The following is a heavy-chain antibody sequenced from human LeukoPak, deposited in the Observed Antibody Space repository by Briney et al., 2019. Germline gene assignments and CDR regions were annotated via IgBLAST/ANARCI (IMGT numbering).Heavy chain of an antibody. CDR2: IYYSGST. Sequence: PSETLSLTCTVSGGSISSSSYYWGWIRQPPGKGLEWIGSIYYSGSTYYNPSLKSRVTISVDTSKNQFSLKLSSVTAADTAVYYCARQTRTSLYYFDYWGQGTLVTVSS. CDR3: ARQTRTSLYYFDY. D-gene: IGHD3-16*01. V-gene: IGHV4-39*01. CDR1: GGSISSSSYY. J-gene: IGHJ4*02.